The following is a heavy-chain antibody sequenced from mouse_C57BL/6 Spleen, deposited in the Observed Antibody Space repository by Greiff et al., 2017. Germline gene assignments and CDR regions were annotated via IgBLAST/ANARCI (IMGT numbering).Heavy chain of an antibody. V-gene: IGHV1-7*01. CDR2: INPSSGYT. CDR1: GFTFTSYC. D-gene: IGHD1-1*01. J-gene: IGHJ1*03. Sequence: SGAELAKPGASVKLSCKASGFTFTSYCMHWVNQRPGQGLEWIGYINPSSGYTKYNQKFKDKATLTADKSSSTAYMQLSSLTYADPAVYYCALSYGSSSNYGVWGTGTTVTVSS. CDR3: ALSYGSSSNYGV.